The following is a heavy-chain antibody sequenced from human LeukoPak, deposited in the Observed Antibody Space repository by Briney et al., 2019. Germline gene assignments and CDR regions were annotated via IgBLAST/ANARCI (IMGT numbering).Heavy chain of an antibody. CDR1: GFTFSNYA. D-gene: IGHD3-10*01. CDR3: ASVLLWFGESLNFDY. Sequence: GGSLRLSCVASGFTFSNYAMSWVRQAPGKGLEWVSAIGVNTYYTDSVKGRFTISRDNSKNTLYLQMNSLRAEDTAVYYCASVLLWFGESLNFDYWGQGTLVTVSS. V-gene: IGHV3-23*01. J-gene: IGHJ4*02. CDR2: IGVNT.